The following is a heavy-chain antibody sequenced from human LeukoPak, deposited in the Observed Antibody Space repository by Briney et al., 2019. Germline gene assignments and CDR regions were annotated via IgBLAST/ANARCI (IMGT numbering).Heavy chain of an antibody. CDR3: ALTDWATYDP. J-gene: IGHJ5*02. CDR1: GFTFSSHA. D-gene: IGHD2-21*01. V-gene: IGHV3-23*01. Sequence: GGSLRLSCEASGFTFSSHAISWFRKPQGRGLEWVSVISGYVGSTYYADSVKGRFTISRDNSKNTLYLQMNSLRAEDTALYYCALTDWATYDPWGQGTLVTVSS. CDR2: ISGYVGST.